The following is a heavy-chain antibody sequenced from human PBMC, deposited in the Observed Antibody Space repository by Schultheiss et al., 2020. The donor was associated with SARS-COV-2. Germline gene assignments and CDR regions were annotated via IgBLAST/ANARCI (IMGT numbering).Heavy chain of an antibody. V-gene: IGHV3-23*01. CDR3: ARAVLDCSGGPCEDYFDS. CDR2: FGGPGAGA. Sequence: GGSLRLSCAASRFTFSNYGMHWVRQAPGKGLEWVSSFGGPGAGAHYADSVKGRFTVSKDNSKNALLLQMNSLRAGDTALYHCARAVLDCSGGPCEDYFDSWGQGTLVTVSS. CDR1: RFTFSNYG. D-gene: IGHD2-15*01. J-gene: IGHJ4*02.